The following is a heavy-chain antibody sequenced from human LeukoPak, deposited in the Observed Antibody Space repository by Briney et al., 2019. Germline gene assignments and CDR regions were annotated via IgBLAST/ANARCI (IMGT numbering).Heavy chain of an antibody. V-gene: IGHV4-34*01. J-gene: IGHJ5*02. Sequence: SEPLSLTCAVFGGSFSGYYWSWIRQPPGKGLEWIGEINHSGSTNYNPSLKSRVTISVDTSKNQFSLKLSSVTAADTAVYYCARKSTRYFDSLNSFDPWGQGTLVTVSS. CDR1: GGSFSGYY. D-gene: IGHD3-9*01. CDR2: INHSGST. CDR3: ARKSTRYFDSLNSFDP.